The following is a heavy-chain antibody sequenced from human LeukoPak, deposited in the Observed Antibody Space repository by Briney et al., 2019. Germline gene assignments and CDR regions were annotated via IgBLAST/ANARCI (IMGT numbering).Heavy chain of an antibody. V-gene: IGHV4-59*01. CDR3: ASPGGGDSLPFDY. J-gene: IGHJ4*02. D-gene: IGHD5-18*01. CDR2: IYYSGST. Sequence: SETLSLTCTVSGGSISSYYWSWIRQPPGKGLEWIGYIYYSGSTNYNPSLKSRVTISVDTSKNQFSLKLSSVTAADTAVYYCASPGGGDSLPFDYWGQGTLVTVSS. CDR1: GGSISSYY.